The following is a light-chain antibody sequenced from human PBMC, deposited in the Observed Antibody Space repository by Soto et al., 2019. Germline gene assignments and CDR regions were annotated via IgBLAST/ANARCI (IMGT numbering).Light chain of an antibody. V-gene: IGLV2-14*01. CDR3: SSYTSSSTQV. CDR1: TSDVGAYKF. Sequence: QSVLTQPASVSGSPGQSITISCTGATSDVGAYKFVSWYQQHPGKAPKLIIYEVTNRPSGVSTRFSGSKSGNTASLTISGLQAEDEADYYCSSYTSSSTQVFGTGTKLTVL. J-gene: IGLJ1*01. CDR2: EVT.